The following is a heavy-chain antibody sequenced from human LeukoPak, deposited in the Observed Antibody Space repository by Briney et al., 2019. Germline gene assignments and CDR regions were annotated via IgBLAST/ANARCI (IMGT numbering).Heavy chain of an antibody. D-gene: IGHD4-4*01. CDR2: INSDGSST. V-gene: IGHV3-74*01. J-gene: IGHJ4*02. CDR3: ARKGNSGVDY. CDR1: GFTFSSYW. Sequence: GGSLRLSCAASGFTFSSYWMHWVRQAPGKRLVWVSRINSDGSSTSYADSVKGRFTISRDNAKNTLYLQMNSLRAEDTAVYYCARKGNSGVDYWGQGTLVTVSS.